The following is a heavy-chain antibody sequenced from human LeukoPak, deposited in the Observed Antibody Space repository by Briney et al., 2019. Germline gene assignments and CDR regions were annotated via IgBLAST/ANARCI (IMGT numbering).Heavy chain of an antibody. Sequence: PSETLSLTCTVSGGSISSYYWSWIRQPAGKGLEWIGRIYTSGSTNYNPSLKSRATISVDTSKNQFSLKLSSVTAADTAVYYCARVPPNSSGGYYYYMDVWGKGTTVTVSS. J-gene: IGHJ6*03. V-gene: IGHV4-4*07. CDR1: GGSISSYY. CDR3: ARVPPNSSGGYYYYMDV. D-gene: IGHD6-19*01. CDR2: IYTSGST.